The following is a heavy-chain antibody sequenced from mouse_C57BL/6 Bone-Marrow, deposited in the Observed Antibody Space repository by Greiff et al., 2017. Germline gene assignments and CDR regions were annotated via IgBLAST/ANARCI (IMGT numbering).Heavy chain of an antibody. J-gene: IGHJ4*01. Sequence: VQLQQSGAGLAKPGASVKLSCKASGYTFTSYGMHWVQQRPGQGLEWIGYINPSSGYTKYHQKVKGKATLTADKSSSTAYMQLSSLTYEDSAVYYCGRRDGYYDAMDYWGQGTSVTVSS. CDR2: INPSSGYT. CDR3: GRRDGYYDAMDY. CDR1: GYTFTSYG. V-gene: IGHV1-7*01. D-gene: IGHD2-3*01.